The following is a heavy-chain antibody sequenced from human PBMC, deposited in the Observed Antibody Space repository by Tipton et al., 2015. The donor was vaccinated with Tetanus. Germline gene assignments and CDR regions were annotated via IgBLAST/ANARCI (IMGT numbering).Heavy chain of an antibody. CDR3: ARDMRGEGGGWYTDY. CDR1: GGSISSFNYY. CDR2: IYYSGTT. Sequence: TLSLTCTVSGGSISSFNYYWGWIRQPPGKGLEWIGSIYYSGTTYSNPSLGSRVTMSTDTSKNQFSLRLSSVTAADTAVYYCARDMRGEGGGWYTDYWGQGTLVTVSS. J-gene: IGHJ4*02. D-gene: IGHD6-19*01. V-gene: IGHV4-39*07.